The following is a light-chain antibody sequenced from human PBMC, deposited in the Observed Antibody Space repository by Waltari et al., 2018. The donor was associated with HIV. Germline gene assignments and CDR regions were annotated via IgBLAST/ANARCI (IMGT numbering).Light chain of an antibody. J-gene: IGLJ3*02. CDR3: AAWDDSLSGPV. V-gene: IGLV1-47*01. CDR2: RSN. CDR1: SSNIGNNY. Sequence: QSVLTQPPSASGTPGPRVTISCSGRSSNIGNNYVYWYHQLPGTAPKLLIYRSNQRPSGVPDRFSGSKSGTSASLAISGLRSEDEADYYCAAWDDSLSGPVFGGGTKLTVL.